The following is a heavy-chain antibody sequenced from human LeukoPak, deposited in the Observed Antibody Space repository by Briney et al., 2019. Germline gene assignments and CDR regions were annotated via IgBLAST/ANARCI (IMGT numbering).Heavy chain of an antibody. CDR3: ARDDSSGYYPDAFDI. J-gene: IGHJ3*02. D-gene: IGHD3-22*01. CDR2: INPNSGGT. V-gene: IGHV1-2*02. CDR1: GYTFTGYY. Sequence: ASVKVSCKASGYTFTGYYMHWVRQAAGQGLEWMGWINPNSGGTNYAQKFQGRVTMTRDTSISTAYMELSRLRSDDTAVYYCARDDSSGYYPDAFDIWGQGTMVTVSS.